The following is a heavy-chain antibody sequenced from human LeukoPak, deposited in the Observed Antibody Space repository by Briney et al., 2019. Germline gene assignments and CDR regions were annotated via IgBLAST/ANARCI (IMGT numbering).Heavy chain of an antibody. D-gene: IGHD6-13*01. V-gene: IGHV4-34*01. J-gene: IGHJ1*01. CDR1: GGSFSGYY. Sequence: PSETLSLTCAVYGGSFSGYYWSWIRQPPGKGLEWIGEINHSGSTNYNPSLKSRVTISVDTSKNQFSPKLSSVTAADTAVYYCARGPRSSWLLYFQHWGQGTLVTVSS. CDR2: INHSGST. CDR3: ARGPRSSWLLYFQH.